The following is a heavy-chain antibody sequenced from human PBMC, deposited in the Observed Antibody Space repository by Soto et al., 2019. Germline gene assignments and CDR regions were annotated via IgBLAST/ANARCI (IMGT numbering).Heavy chain of an antibody. Sequence: PGGSLRLSCAASGFTFSSYAMSWVRQAPGKGLEWVSAISGSGGSTYYADSVKGRFTISRDNSKNTLYLQMNSLRAEDTAVYYCAKDGGAYYYDSSGFDPVDYWGKGTLVTVSS. J-gene: IGHJ4*02. V-gene: IGHV3-23*01. CDR3: AKDGGAYYYDSSGFDPVDY. CDR1: GFTFSSYA. CDR2: ISGSGGST. D-gene: IGHD3-22*01.